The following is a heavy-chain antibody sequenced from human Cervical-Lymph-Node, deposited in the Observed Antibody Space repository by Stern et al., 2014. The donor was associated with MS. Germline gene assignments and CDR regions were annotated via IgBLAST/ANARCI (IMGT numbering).Heavy chain of an antibody. D-gene: IGHD3-10*01. CDR2: VSYYGPQR. CDR1: GFTFSTYA. Sequence: VQLVESGGGVVQPGRSLSLSCVASGFTFSTYAMHCVRQAPGKGLEWVAFVSYYGPQRNSTDSVKARFTISRDNSKNTLYLHMNSLRDEDTAVYFCARGGRGVGLEYWGQGALVTVSS. J-gene: IGHJ4*02. V-gene: IGHV3-30-3*01. CDR3: ARGGRGVGLEY.